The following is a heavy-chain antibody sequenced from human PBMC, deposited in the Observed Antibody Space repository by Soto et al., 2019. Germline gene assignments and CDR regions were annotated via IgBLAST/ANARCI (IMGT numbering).Heavy chain of an antibody. CDR3: AKYQTGRIYTSGYYTLDL. J-gene: IGHJ2*01. D-gene: IGHD6-25*01. V-gene: IGHV4-34*01. CDR1: GGSFSGSH. CDR2: INQSGRT. Sequence: PSETLSLTCAVSGGSFSGSHWSWIRQPPGKGLEWIGEINQSGRTNYNPSLESRVAMSLDMSKNQFSLKLSSVTAADTSVYYCAKYQTGRIYTSGYYTLDLWGR.